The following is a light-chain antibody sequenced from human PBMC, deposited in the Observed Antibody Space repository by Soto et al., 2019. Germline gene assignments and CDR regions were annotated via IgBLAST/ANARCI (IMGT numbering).Light chain of an antibody. Sequence: QSALTQPASVSGSPGQSITISCTGTSSDVGGYNYVSWYQQHPGKAPKLVIYDVSNRPSGVSNRFSGSKSGNTASLTISGLQAEDEADYYCSSYTSSISLLYVFGTGTKVTVL. CDR2: DVS. V-gene: IGLV2-14*01. CDR1: SSDVGGYNY. J-gene: IGLJ1*01. CDR3: SSYTSSISLLYV.